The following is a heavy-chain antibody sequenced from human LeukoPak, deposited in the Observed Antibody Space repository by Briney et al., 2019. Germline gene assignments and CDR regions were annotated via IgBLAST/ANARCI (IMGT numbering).Heavy chain of an antibody. Sequence: SETLSLTCTVSGYSISSGYYWGWIRPPPGKGLEWIGSIYHSGSTYYNPSLKSRVTISVDTSKNQFSLKLSSVTAADTAVYYCARDWPFGDYPFDYWGQGTLVTVSS. CDR3: ARDWPFGDYPFDY. CDR2: IYHSGST. D-gene: IGHD4-17*01. CDR1: GYSISSGYY. V-gene: IGHV4-38-2*02. J-gene: IGHJ4*02.